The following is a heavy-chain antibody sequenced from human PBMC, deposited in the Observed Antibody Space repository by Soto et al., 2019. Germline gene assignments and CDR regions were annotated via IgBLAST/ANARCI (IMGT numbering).Heavy chain of an antibody. CDR2: IYWDDDK. V-gene: IGHV2-5*02. CDR1: GFSLSTSGVG. D-gene: IGHD3-22*01. Sequence: SGPTLVNPTQTLTLTCTFSGFSLSTSGVGVGWIRQPPGKALEWLALIYWDDDKRYSPSLKSRLTITKDTSKKQVVLTMTNMDPVDTATYYCAHTTYYYDSSGPSPWDYWGQGTLVTVSS. CDR3: AHTTYYYDSSGPSPWDY. J-gene: IGHJ4*02.